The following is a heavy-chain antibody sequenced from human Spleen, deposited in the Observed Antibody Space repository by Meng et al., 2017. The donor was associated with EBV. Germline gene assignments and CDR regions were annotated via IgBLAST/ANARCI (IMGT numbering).Heavy chain of an antibody. CDR2: ISGYNGNT. CDR1: GYTFNNNG. D-gene: IGHD4-17*01. Sequence: QVQLMQSGAGVKKPGASVKVSCTASGYTFNNNGITWMRQAPGQGLEWMGWISGYNGNTHYARSVQGRVTMTTDTSTSTAYMELRSLRSDDTAVYYCARAHGDYEFDFWGQGTLVTSPQ. J-gene: IGHJ4*02. V-gene: IGHV1-18*01. CDR3: ARAHGDYEFDF.